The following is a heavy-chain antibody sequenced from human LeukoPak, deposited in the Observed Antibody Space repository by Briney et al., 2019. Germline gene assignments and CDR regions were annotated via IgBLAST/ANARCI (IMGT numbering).Heavy chain of an antibody. CDR3: AAEKDYYDILTGNRWFDP. V-gene: IGHV4-61*02. Sequence: SETLSLTCTVSGGSISSGSYYWSWIRQPDGKGLEWIGRIYTSGSTNYNPSLKSRVTISVDTSKNQFSLKLSSVTAADTAVYYCAAEKDYYDILTGNRWFDPWGQGTLVTVSS. D-gene: IGHD3-9*01. CDR2: IYTSGST. J-gene: IGHJ5*02. CDR1: GGSISSGSYY.